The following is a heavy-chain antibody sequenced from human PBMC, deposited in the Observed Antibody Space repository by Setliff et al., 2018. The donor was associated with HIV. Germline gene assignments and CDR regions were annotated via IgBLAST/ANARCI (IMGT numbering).Heavy chain of an antibody. V-gene: IGHV3-11*05. J-gene: IGHJ4*02. CDR1: GFTFSDYY. CDR2: ISSSSTYT. CDR3: ARVNSGGYNYKSFFDY. Sequence: KPGGSLRLSCTASGFTFSDYYMSWIRQAPGKGLEWVSYISSSSTYTNYLDSVKGRFTISRDNAKNSLYLQMNSLRAEDTAVYYCARVNSGGYNYKSFFDYWGQGTLVTVSS. D-gene: IGHD5-12*01.